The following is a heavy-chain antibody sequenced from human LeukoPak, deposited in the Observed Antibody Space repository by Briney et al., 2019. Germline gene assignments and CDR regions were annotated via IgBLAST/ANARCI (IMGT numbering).Heavy chain of an antibody. V-gene: IGHV1-8*03. CDR1: GYTFTSYG. D-gene: IGHD5-24*01. J-gene: IGHJ4*02. Sequence: ASVKVSCRASGYTFTSYGISWVRQATGQGLEWMGWMNPNSGNTGYAQKFQGRVTITRNTSISTAYMELSSLRSEDTAVYYCARGARDGYIYYFDYWGQGTLVTVSS. CDR2: MNPNSGNT. CDR3: ARGARDGYIYYFDY.